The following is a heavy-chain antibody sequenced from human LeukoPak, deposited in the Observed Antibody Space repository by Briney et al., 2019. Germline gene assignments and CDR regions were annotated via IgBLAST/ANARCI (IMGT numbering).Heavy chain of an antibody. D-gene: IGHD3-3*01. CDR1: GGSISSYY. Sequence: SKTLSLTCTVSGGSISSYYWSRIRQPPGKGLEWIGYIYYSGSTNYNPSLKSRVTISVDTSKNQFSLKLSSVTAADTAVYYCARSPLYDFWSTYYFDYWGQGTLVTVSS. CDR2: IYYSGST. J-gene: IGHJ4*02. CDR3: ARSPLYDFWSTYYFDY. V-gene: IGHV4-59*01.